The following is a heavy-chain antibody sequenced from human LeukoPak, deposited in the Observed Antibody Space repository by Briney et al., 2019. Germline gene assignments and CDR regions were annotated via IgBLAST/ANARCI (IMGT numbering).Heavy chain of an antibody. V-gene: IGHV4-59*01. CDR3: ARGQRGIGYYFDY. D-gene: IGHD3-16*01. CDR2: IYYSGST. CDR1: GGSISSYY. Sequence: SETLSLTRTVSGGSISSYYWSWIRQPPGKGLEWIGYIYYSGSTNYNPSLKSRVTISVDTSKNQFSLKLSSVTAADTAVYYCARGQRGIGYYFDYWGQGTLVTVSS. J-gene: IGHJ4*02.